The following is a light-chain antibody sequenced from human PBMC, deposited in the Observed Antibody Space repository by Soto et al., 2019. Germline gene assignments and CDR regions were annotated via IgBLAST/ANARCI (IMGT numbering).Light chain of an antibody. J-gene: IGKJ5*01. CDR2: GGS. Sequence: ETVLTQSPATLSVSPGERVTLSCRASQSVDINLAWYQQKPGQAPRLLIYGGSSRATGIPDRFSGSGSGTDFTLTISRLEPEDFAMYYCQQYGSSPITFGQGTRLEIK. CDR3: QQYGSSPIT. V-gene: IGKV3-20*01. CDR1: QSVDIN.